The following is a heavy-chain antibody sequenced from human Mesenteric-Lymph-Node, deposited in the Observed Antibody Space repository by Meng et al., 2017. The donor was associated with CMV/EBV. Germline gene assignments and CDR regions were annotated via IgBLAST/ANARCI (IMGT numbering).Heavy chain of an antibody. CDR1: GVSINSDY. V-gene: IGHV4-59*01. D-gene: IGHD6-19*01. J-gene: IGHJ4*02. CDR2: IYYSGST. CDR3: AREAVAGLFDY. Sequence: SETLSLTCTVSGVSINSDYWTWIRQPPGKGLEWIGYIYYSGSTNYNPSLKSRVTISVDTSKNQFSLKLSSVTAADTAVYYCAREAVAGLFDYWGQGTLVTVSS.